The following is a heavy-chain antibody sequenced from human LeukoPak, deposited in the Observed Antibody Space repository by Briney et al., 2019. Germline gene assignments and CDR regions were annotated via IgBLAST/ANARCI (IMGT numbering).Heavy chain of an antibody. Sequence: SETLSLTCTVSGGSISSGSYFWGWIRQPPGKGLEWIGSINYSGSTYYNPSLRSRATISVDKSKNHFSLKLTSVTAADTAVYYCVRDPDALDYWGQGTLVTVSS. V-gene: IGHV4-39*02. CDR1: GGSISSGSYF. J-gene: IGHJ4*02. CDR3: VRDPDALDY. CDR2: INYSGST.